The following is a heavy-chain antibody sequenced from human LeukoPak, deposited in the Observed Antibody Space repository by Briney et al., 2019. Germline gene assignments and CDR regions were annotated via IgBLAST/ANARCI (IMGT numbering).Heavy chain of an antibody. CDR2: INWNGGRT. D-gene: IGHD3-10*01. V-gene: IGHV3-20*04. CDR1: GFTSSSYE. CDR3: ARRSGSYYTHFDY. Sequence: GGSLRLSCAASGFTSSSYEMTWVPQAPGKGLEWVSGINWNGGRTAYADSVKGRFTIYRDKAKSSLYLQMNSLRAEDTALYYCARRSGSYYTHFDYWGQGTLVTVSS. J-gene: IGHJ4*02.